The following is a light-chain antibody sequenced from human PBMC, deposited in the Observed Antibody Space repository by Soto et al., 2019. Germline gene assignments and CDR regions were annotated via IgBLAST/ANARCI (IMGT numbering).Light chain of an antibody. CDR2: SSN. Sequence: QSVLTQPPSASGTPGQRVTISCSGSSSSIGSNTVTWYHQLPGTAPKLLIHSSNQRPSGVPDRFSGSKSGTSASLAISGLQSEDESDYYCEAGDDSLNGYGFGSGTKVTVL. CDR1: SSSIGSNT. J-gene: IGLJ1*01. CDR3: EAGDDSLNGYG. V-gene: IGLV1-44*01.